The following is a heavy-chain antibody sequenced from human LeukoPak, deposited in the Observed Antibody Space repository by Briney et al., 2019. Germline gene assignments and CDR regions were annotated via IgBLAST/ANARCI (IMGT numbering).Heavy chain of an antibody. D-gene: IGHD5-18*01. V-gene: IGHV3-23*01. Sequence: GGSLRLSCAASGFTFSSYGMSWVRQAPGKGLEWVSAISGSGGSTYYADSVKGRFTISRDNSKNTLYLQMNSLRAEDTAVYYCARGGGRGYSYGYFPPYYYYYYYMDVWGKGTTVTVSS. J-gene: IGHJ6*03. CDR2: ISGSGGST. CDR3: ARGGGRGYSYGYFPPYYYYYYYMDV. CDR1: GFTFSSYG.